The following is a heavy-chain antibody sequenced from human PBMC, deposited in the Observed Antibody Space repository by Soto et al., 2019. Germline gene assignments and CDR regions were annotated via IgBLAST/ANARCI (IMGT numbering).Heavy chain of an antibody. D-gene: IGHD3-10*01. CDR3: ARTRPPHSYYGSGSYYPYYFDY. CDR1: GYTFTSYD. J-gene: IGHJ4*02. CDR2: VNPNSGNT. Sequence: ASVKVSCKASGYTFTSYDINWVRQATGQGLEWMGWVNPNSGNTGYGQKFQGRLSMTTDTPISTAYMELSSLRSDDTAVYYCARTRPPHSYYGSGSYYPYYFDYWGRGTLVTVSS. V-gene: IGHV1-8*01.